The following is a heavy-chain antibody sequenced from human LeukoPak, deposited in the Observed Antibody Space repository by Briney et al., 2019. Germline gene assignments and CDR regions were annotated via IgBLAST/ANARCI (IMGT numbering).Heavy chain of an antibody. CDR1: GFTFSSYS. D-gene: IGHD6-19*01. J-gene: IGHJ4*02. Sequence: GGSLRLSCAASGFTFSSYSMNWVRQAPGKGLEWVSSISSRTSYIYYGDSVKGRFTISRDNAKNSLYLQMNSLRAEDTAVYYCPRTVADGYYFDYWGQGTLVTVSS. V-gene: IGHV3-21*01. CDR2: ISSRTSYI. CDR3: PRTVADGYYFDY.